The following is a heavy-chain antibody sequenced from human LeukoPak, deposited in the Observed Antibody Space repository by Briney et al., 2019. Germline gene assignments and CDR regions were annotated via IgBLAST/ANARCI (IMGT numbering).Heavy chain of an antibody. Sequence: GASVKVSCKASGYTFTGYYMHWVRQAPGQGLEWMGWINPNSGGTNYAQKFQGRVTMTRDTSISTAYMELSRLRSDDTAVYYCARIQERYCSSTCCLGPWGYWGQGTLVTVSS. V-gene: IGHV1-2*02. D-gene: IGHD2-2*01. CDR2: INPNSGGT. J-gene: IGHJ4*02. CDR3: ARIQERYCSSTCCLGPWGY. CDR1: GYTFTGYY.